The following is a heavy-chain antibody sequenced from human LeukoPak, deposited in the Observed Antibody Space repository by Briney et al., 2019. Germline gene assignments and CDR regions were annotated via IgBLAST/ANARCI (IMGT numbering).Heavy chain of an antibody. J-gene: IGHJ3*02. D-gene: IGHD3-3*01. CDR1: GGSISSYY. CDR3: ARGAAGLRFLEWFTGAFDI. Sequence: SETLSLTCTVSGGSISSYYWSWIRQPPGKGLEWIGYIYYSGSTNYNPSLKSRVTISVDTSKNQFSLKLSSVTAGDTAVYYCARGAAGLRFLEWFTGAFDIWGQGTMVTVSS. V-gene: IGHV4-59*01. CDR2: IYYSGST.